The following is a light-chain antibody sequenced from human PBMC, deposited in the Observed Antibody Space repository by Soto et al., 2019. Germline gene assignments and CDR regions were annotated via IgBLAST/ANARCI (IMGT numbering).Light chain of an antibody. CDR1: SSDVGGYNY. V-gene: IGLV2-14*01. J-gene: IGLJ1*01. Sequence: QSALTQPASVSGSPVQTITISCTGTSSDVGGYNYVSWYQQHPAKAPKLMIYDVSNRPSGVSNRFSGSKSANTASLTISGLQAEDEADYYCSSYTSSSPYVFGTGTKLTVL. CDR3: SSYTSSSPYV. CDR2: DVS.